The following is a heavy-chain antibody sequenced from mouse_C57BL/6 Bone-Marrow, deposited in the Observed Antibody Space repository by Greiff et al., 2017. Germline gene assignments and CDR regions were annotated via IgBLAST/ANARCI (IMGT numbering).Heavy chain of an antibody. CDR1: GYTFTDYY. Sequence: VKLQQSGAELVKPGASVKISCKASGYTFTDYYINWVKQRPGQGLEWIGKIGPGSGSTYYNEKFKGKATLTADKSSSTAYMQLSSLTSEDSAVYFCARGRFYYYGSSYWYFDVWGTGTTVTVSS. J-gene: IGHJ1*03. CDR2: IGPGSGST. CDR3: ARGRFYYYGSSYWYFDV. V-gene: IGHV1-77*01. D-gene: IGHD1-1*01.